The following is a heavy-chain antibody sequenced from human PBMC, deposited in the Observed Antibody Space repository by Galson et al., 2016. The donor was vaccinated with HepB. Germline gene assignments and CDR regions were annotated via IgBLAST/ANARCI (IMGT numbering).Heavy chain of an antibody. CDR2: INADIANT. J-gene: IGHJ4*02. D-gene: IGHD4-17*01. Sequence: SVKVSCKAYGYTFSNYAIHWVRQAPGQRLEWMGWINADIANTKYSQRFQGRVTITRDTSASTAYMELSRLRFEDTAVYYCARILDYGVTWGYGGQGTLVAVSS. V-gene: IGHV1-3*01. CDR1: GYTFSNYA. CDR3: ARILDYGVTWGY.